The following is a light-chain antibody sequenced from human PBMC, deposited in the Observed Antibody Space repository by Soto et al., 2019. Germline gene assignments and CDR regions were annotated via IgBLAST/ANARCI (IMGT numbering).Light chain of an antibody. V-gene: IGKV1-27*01. J-gene: IGKJ1*01. CDR1: QGISTY. Sequence: DIQMTQSPSSLSASVGDRVTITCRASQGISTYLAWYQQKPGKVPKLLIYAATTLQSGVPSRFSGSGAGTDFTLTMSSRQPEDVASYYCQKDDTAPWTFGQGTKVEIK. CDR3: QKDDTAPWT. CDR2: AAT.